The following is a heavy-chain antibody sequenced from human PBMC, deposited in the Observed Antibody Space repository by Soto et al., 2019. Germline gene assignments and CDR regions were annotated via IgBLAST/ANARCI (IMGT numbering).Heavy chain of an antibody. Sequence: GGSLRLSCAASGFTFSSYAVSWVRQAPGKGLEWVSAISGSGGSTYYADSVKGRFTISRGNSKNTLYLQMNSLRAEDTAVYYSANDLFGDSSGYYWDPVDYWGQGTLVTVS. CDR2: ISGSGGST. CDR3: ANDLFGDSSGYYWDPVDY. CDR1: GFTFSSYA. D-gene: IGHD3-22*01. V-gene: IGHV3-23*01. J-gene: IGHJ4*02.